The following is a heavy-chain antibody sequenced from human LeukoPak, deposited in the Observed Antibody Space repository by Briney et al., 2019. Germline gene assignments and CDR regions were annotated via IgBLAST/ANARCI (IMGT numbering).Heavy chain of an antibody. Sequence: GGSLRLSCAASGFTFSSYSMNWVRQAPGKGLEWVSYISSSGTTIYYADSVEGRFTISRDNAKNSLYLQMNSLRAEDTAVYYCARRYTTLDYWGQGTLVTVSS. D-gene: IGHD3-9*01. J-gene: IGHJ4*02. CDR2: ISSSGTTI. V-gene: IGHV3-48*01. CDR1: GFTFSSYS. CDR3: ARRYTTLDY.